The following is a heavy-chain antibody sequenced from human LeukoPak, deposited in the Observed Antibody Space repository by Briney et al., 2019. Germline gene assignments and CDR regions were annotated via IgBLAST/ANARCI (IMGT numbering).Heavy chain of an antibody. J-gene: IGHJ4*02. CDR3: ARGADTSGYWGYFFDS. D-gene: IGHD3-22*01. V-gene: IGHV3-21*01. CDR2: IGSSSSYI. CDR1: GFTFSSYS. Sequence: GGSLRLSCAASGFTFSSYSMNWVRQAPGKGLEWVSSIGSSSSYIYYADSVKGRFTISRDNAKNSLYLQMNSLRAEDTAVYYCARGADTSGYWGYFFDSWGQGTLVTVSS.